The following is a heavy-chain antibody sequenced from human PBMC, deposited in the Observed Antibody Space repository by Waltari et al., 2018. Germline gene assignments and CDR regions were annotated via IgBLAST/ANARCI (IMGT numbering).Heavy chain of an antibody. D-gene: IGHD6-6*01. CDR3: ARHIGDSSSSCMDV. Sequence: QVQLQESGPGLVKPSETLSLTCTVSGGSISSYYWSWIRQPPGKGLEWIGYIYYSGSTNYNPSRKSRVTISVDTSKNQFSLKLSSVTAADTAVYYCARHIGDSSSSCMDVWGQGTTVTVSS. CDR2: IYYSGST. CDR1: GGSISSYY. V-gene: IGHV4-59*08. J-gene: IGHJ6*02.